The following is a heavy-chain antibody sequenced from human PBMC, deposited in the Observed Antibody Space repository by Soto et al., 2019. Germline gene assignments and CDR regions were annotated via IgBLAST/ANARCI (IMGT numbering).Heavy chain of an antibody. CDR3: ARSSYYDFWSGYSRPVYYYGMDV. CDR2: INPNSGGT. J-gene: IGHJ6*02. V-gene: IGHV1-2*02. Sequence: GASVKVSCKASGYTFTGYYMHWVRQAPGQGLEWMGWINPNSGGTNYAQKFQGRVTMTRDTSISTAYMELSRLRSDDTAVYYCARSSYYDFWSGYSRPVYYYGMDVWGQGTTVTV. D-gene: IGHD3-3*01. CDR1: GYTFTGYY.